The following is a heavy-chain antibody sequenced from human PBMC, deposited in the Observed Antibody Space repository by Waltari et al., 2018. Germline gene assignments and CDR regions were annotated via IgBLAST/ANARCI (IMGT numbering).Heavy chain of an antibody. Sequence: QVQLQQWGAGLLKPSETLSLTCAVYGGSFSGYYWSWIRQPPGKGLEWIGEINHSGSTNYNPSLKSRVTISVDTSKNQFSLKLSSVTAADTAVYYCAREKWNYLDYWGQGTLVTVSS. J-gene: IGHJ4*02. CDR1: GGSFSGYY. CDR3: AREKWNYLDY. CDR2: INHSGST. D-gene: IGHD2-8*01. V-gene: IGHV4-34*01.